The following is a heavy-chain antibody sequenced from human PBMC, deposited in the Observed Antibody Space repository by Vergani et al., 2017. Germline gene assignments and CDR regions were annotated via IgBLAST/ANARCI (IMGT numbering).Heavy chain of an antibody. CDR3: ARGVNYYDSSGYPLREGAVDY. J-gene: IGHJ4*02. CDR1: GFTFSSYE. D-gene: IGHD3-22*01. Sequence: EVQLVESGGGLVQPGGSLRLSCAASGFTFSSYEMNWVRQAPGKGLEWVSYISSSGSTIYYADSVKGRFTISRDNAKNSLYLQMNSLRAEDTAVYYCARGVNYYDSSGYPLREGAVDYWGQGTLVTVSS. V-gene: IGHV3-48*03. CDR2: ISSSGSTI.